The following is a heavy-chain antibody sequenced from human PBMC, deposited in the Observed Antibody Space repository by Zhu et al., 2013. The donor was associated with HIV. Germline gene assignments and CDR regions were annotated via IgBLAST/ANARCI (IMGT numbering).Heavy chain of an antibody. J-gene: IGHJ4*02. CDR1: GSTFSSDW. V-gene: IGHV3-74*02. Sequence: EVQLVESGGGLVQPGRSLRLSCAASGSTFSSDWMHWVRQAPGKGLVWVSRISGDGRRIYYADSVKGRFTISRDNAKNTLYLQVSSLRADDTAVYYCTRGVSGRYGFFDYWGQGALVTVSS. CDR3: TRGVSGRYGFFDY. CDR2: ISGDGRRI. D-gene: IGHD6-19*01.